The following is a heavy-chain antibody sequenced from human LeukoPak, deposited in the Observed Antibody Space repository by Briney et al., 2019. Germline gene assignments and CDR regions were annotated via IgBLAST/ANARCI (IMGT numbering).Heavy chain of an antibody. CDR1: GFTVSSNY. CDR2: IYGRGDAT. V-gene: IGHV3-53*01. CDR3: AKDGWNDGLDPFDY. Sequence: PGGSLRLSCAASGFTVSSNYMSWVRQAPGKGLEWVSVIYGRGDATYYADSVKGRFTISRDNIKNTLFLQMNSLRAEDTAIYYCAKDGWNDGLDPFDYWGQGTLVTVSS. D-gene: IGHD1-1*01. J-gene: IGHJ4*02.